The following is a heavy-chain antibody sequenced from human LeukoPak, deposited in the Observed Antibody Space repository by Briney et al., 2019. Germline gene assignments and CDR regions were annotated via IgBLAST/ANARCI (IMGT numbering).Heavy chain of an antibody. CDR3: ARAGYSRPYFDY. D-gene: IGHD6-13*01. V-gene: IGHV4-59*12. Sequence: SETLSLTCTVSGGSISSYYWSWIRQPPGKGLEWIGYIYYSGSTNYNPSLKSRVTISVDKSKNQFSLKLSSVTAADTAVYYCARAGYSRPYFDYWGQGTLVTVSS. J-gene: IGHJ4*02. CDR2: IYYSGST. CDR1: GGSISSYY.